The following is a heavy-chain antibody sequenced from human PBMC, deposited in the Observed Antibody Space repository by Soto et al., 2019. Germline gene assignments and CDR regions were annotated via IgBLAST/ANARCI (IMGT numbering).Heavy chain of an antibody. J-gene: IGHJ2*01. D-gene: IGHD1-26*01. CDR1: GFTFSSYW. V-gene: IGHV3-74*01. CDR3: ARGGSLNWYFDL. Sequence: EVQLVESWGGVVQPGGSLRLSCAASGFTFSSYWMHWVRQAPGKGLVWVSRINSDGSSTSYADSVKGRFTISRDNAKNTLYLQMNTLRAEDTAVYYCARGGSLNWYFDLWGRGTLVTVSS. CDR2: INSDGSST.